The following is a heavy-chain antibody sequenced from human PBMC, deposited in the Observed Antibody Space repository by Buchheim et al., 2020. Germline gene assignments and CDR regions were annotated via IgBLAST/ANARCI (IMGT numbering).Heavy chain of an antibody. Sequence: QVQLQESGPGLVKPSGTLSLTCAVSGGSISSSNWWSWVRQPPGKGLEWIGEIWHSGSTNYNPSLKSRATISVDKSKNQFSLKLTSVTAADTAVYYCARVMTGYSSSWYYFDFWGQGTL. CDR2: IWHSGST. D-gene: IGHD6-13*01. V-gene: IGHV4-4*02. J-gene: IGHJ4*02. CDR1: GGSISSSNW. CDR3: ARVMTGYSSSWYYFDF.